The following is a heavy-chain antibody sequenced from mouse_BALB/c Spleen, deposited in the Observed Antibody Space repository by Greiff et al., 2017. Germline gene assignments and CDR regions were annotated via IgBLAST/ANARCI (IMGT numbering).Heavy chain of an antibody. CDR1: GYTFTSYW. Sequence: LQQPGSELVRPGASVKLSCKASGYTFTSYWMHWVKQRPGQGLEWIGNIYPGSGSTNYDEKFKSKATLTVDTSSSTAYMQLSSLTSEDSAVYYCTGGAYYDHVAWFAYWGQGTLVTVSA. D-gene: IGHD2-4*01. CDR3: TGGAYYDHVAWFAY. V-gene: IGHV1S22*01. J-gene: IGHJ3*01. CDR2: IYPGSGST.